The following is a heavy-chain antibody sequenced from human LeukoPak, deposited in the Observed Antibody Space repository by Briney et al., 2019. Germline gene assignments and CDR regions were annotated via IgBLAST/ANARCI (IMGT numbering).Heavy chain of an antibody. V-gene: IGHV4-4*07. CDR1: GGSISSYY. CDR3: ARDRYYYGSGYYFDY. D-gene: IGHD3-10*01. J-gene: IGHJ4*02. Sequence: PSETLSLTCTVSGGSISSYYWSWIRQPAGKGLEWIGRIYTSGSTNYNPSLKSRVTMSVDTSKNQFSLKLSSVTAADTAVYYCARDRYYYGSGYYFDYWGQGTLVTVSS. CDR2: IYTSGST.